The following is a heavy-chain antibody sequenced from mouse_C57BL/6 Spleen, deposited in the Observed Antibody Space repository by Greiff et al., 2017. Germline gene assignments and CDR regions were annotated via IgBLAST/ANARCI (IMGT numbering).Heavy chain of an antibody. CDR1: GYAFSSSW. CDR3: ARCFYYDYDGGFDY. V-gene: IGHV1-82*01. D-gene: IGHD2-4*01. CDR2: IYPGDGDT. Sequence: VQLQQSGPELVKPGASVKISCKASGYAFSSSWMNWVKQRPGQGLEWIGRIYPGDGDTNYNGKFKGKATLTADKSSSTAYMQLSSLTSEDSAVYFCARCFYYDYDGGFDYWGQGTTLTVSS. J-gene: IGHJ2*01.